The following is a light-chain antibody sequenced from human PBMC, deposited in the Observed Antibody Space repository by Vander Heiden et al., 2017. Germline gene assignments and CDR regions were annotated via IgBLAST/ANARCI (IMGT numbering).Light chain of an antibody. J-gene: IGLJ2*01. CDR2: KNN. Sequence: QAVLTQPPSASGTPGQWVPISCSGSSSNIGTYYVYWYQQLPGTSPKLPMYKNNQRPSGVPDRFSGSKSGTSASLAISGLRSEDEADYYCAAWDDSLDGLVVFGGGTKLTVL. CDR1: SSNIGTYY. V-gene: IGLV1-47*01. CDR3: AAWDDSLDGLVV.